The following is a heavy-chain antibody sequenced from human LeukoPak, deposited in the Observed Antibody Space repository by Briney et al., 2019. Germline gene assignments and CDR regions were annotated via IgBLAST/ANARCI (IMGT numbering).Heavy chain of an antibody. J-gene: IGHJ4*02. Sequence: GGSLRLSCVASGFIFSNYWMTWVRQAPGKGLEWVANIKQDGSEKYYVDSVKGRFTISRDNAKNSLYLQMNSLRAEDTAVYYCATGAGAIDYWGQGTLVTVSS. V-gene: IGHV3-7*01. CDR3: ATGAGAIDY. CDR1: GFIFSNYW. D-gene: IGHD1-26*01. CDR2: IKQDGSEK.